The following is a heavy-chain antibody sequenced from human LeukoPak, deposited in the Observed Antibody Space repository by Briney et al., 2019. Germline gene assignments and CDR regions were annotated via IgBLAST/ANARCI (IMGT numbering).Heavy chain of an antibody. Sequence: ASVKVSCKASGYTFTTYYMHWVRQAPGQGLEWMAIINPSGGSTSYAQKFQGRVTMTRDTSTSTVYMELSSLRSEDTAVYYCARDVFSSGYYVGRYYFDYWGREPWSPSPQ. J-gene: IGHJ4*02. CDR3: ARDVFSSGYYVGRYYFDY. D-gene: IGHD3-22*01. V-gene: IGHV1-46*01. CDR1: GYTFTTYY. CDR2: INPSGGST.